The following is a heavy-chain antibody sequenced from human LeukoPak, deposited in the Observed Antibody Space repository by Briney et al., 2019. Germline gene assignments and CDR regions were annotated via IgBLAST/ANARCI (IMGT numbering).Heavy chain of an antibody. Sequence: GGSLRLSCAASGFTFSSYEMNWVRQAPGKGLEWVSYISSSGSTIYYADSVKGRFTISRDNAKNSLYLQMNSLRAEDTAVYYCARMYYDILTGYTYFDYWGQGTLVTVSS. CDR3: ARMYYDILTGYTYFDY. CDR1: GFTFSSYE. J-gene: IGHJ4*02. CDR2: ISSSGSTI. V-gene: IGHV3-48*03. D-gene: IGHD3-9*01.